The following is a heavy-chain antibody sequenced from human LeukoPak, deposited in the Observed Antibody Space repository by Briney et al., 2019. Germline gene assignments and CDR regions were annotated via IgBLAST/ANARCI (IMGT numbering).Heavy chain of an antibody. J-gene: IGHJ4*02. CDR2: ISSSSSTI. CDR3: ARGPLSSYYYDSSGSLYFDY. D-gene: IGHD3-22*01. V-gene: IGHV3-48*01. Sequence: GGSLRLSCAASGFTFSSYSMNWVRQAPGKGLEWVSYISSSSSTIYYADSVKGRFTISRDNAKNSLHLQMNSLRAEDTAVYYCARGPLSSYYYDSSGSLYFDYWGQGTLVTVSS. CDR1: GFTFSSYS.